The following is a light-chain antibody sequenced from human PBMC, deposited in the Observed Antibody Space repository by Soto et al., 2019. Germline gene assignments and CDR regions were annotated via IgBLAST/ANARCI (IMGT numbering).Light chain of an antibody. Sequence: EIVLTQSPGTLSLSPGERATLSCRASQSVDNRYLAWYQQKPGQAPRLLIYDASRRATGIPDRFSGTGSGTDFTLTISRLEPEDFAVYYCQQYHISRTFGQGTKVEIK. CDR1: QSVDNRY. J-gene: IGKJ1*01. CDR2: DAS. V-gene: IGKV3-20*01. CDR3: QQYHISRT.